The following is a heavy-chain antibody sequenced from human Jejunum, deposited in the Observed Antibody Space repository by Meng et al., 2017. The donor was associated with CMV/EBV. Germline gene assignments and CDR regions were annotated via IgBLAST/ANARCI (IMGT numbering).Heavy chain of an antibody. Sequence: TFSNYNLNWVRQAPGKGLEWVSSISSSSSYIYYADSVKGRFTISRDNAKNSLYLQMDSLRAEDTAVYYCAGAPDFYDSSGWFFEFWGQGDLVTVSS. J-gene: IGHJ4*02. CDR1: TFSNYN. CDR3: AGAPDFYDSSGWFFEF. CDR2: ISSSSSYI. V-gene: IGHV3-21*01. D-gene: IGHD3-22*01.